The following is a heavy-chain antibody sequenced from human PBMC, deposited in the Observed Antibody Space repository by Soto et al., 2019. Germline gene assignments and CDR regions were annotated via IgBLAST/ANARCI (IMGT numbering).Heavy chain of an antibody. D-gene: IGHD3-22*01. CDR3: AKILIVVEKYDY. CDR2: IWYDGSNK. V-gene: IGHV3-33*06. J-gene: IGHJ4*02. CDR1: GFTFSSYG. Sequence: RLSCAASGFTFSSYGMHWVLQAPGKGLEWVAVIWYDGSNKYYADSVKGRFTISRDNSKNTLYLQMNSLRAEDTAVYYCAKILIVVEKYDYWGQGTLVTVSS.